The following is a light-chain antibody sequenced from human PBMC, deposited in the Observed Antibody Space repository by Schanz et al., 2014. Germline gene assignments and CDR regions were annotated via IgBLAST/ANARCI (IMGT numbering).Light chain of an antibody. J-gene: IGKJ1*01. CDR1: QSVSSRY. V-gene: IGKV3-20*01. CDR2: GAS. CDR3: QHYSLSPL. Sequence: EILLTQSPGALSLSPGERATLSCRASQSVSSRYLAWYQQKPGQAPRLLIYGASSRDTGIPDRFSGSGSGTDFILTISRLEPEDFAVYYCQHYSLSPLFGQGTKVDI.